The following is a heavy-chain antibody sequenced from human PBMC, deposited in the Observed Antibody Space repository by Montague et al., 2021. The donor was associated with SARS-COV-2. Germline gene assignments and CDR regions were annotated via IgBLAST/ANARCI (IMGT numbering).Heavy chain of an antibody. V-gene: IGHV4-59*13. D-gene: IGHD2-21*01. CDR3: ARRGGGEVFARFMYWYFEV. CDR2: IYYSGSVTT. CDR1: GGSINNYY. Sequence: SETLSLTCSVSGGSINNYYWGWVRQSPGKGLEWIGYIYYSGSVTTSYNPSLKSRVSISVDTSENQFSLKLTSVTAADTAVYYCARRGGGEVFARFMYWYFEVWGRGSPVTVSP. J-gene: IGHJ2*01.